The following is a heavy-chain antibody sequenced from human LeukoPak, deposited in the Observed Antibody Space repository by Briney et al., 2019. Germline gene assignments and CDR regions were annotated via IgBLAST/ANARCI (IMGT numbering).Heavy chain of an antibody. V-gene: IGHV4-4*02. CDR1: GFTFSSYW. CDR3: ARLSFEWNSAFDI. CDR2: IYHSGST. J-gene: IGHJ3*02. Sequence: GSLRLSCAASGFTFSSYWMSWVRQAPGKGLEWIGYIYHSGSTYYNPSLKSRVTISVDRSKNQFSLKLSSVTAADTAVYYCARLSFEWNSAFDIWGQGTMVTVSS. D-gene: IGHD1-7*01.